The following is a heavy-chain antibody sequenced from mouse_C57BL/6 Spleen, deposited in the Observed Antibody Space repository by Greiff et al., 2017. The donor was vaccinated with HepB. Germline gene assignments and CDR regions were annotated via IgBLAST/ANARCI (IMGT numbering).Heavy chain of an antibody. Sequence: EVKLVESGGGLVKPGGSLKLSCAASGFTFSSYAMSWVRQTPEKRLEWVATISDGGSYTYYPDNVKGRFTISRDNAKNNLYLQMSHLKSEDTAMYYCARSPTVVATGDYFDYWGQGTTLTVSS. D-gene: IGHD1-1*01. CDR1: GFTFSSYA. V-gene: IGHV5-4*03. CDR2: ISDGGSYT. J-gene: IGHJ2*01. CDR3: ARSPTVVATGDYFDY.